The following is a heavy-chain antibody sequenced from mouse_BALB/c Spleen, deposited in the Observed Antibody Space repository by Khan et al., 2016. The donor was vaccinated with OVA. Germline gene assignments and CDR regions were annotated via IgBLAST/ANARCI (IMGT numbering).Heavy chain of an antibody. CDR2: IWSDGST. J-gene: IGHJ4*01. Sequence: QVQLQQSGPGLVAPSQSLSITCTISGFSLTNYGIHWVRQPPGKGLEWLVVIWSDGSTTYNSALKSRLSISKDNSKSQVFLKMNSIQTDDSAMYYCARQPYYHYYIMDYWGQGTSVTVSS. CDR1: GFSLTNYG. CDR3: ARQPYYHYYIMDY. D-gene: IGHD2-10*01. V-gene: IGHV2-6-1*01.